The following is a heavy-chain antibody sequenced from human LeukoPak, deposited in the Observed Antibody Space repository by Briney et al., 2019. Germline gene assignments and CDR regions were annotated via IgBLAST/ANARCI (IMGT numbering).Heavy chain of an antibody. D-gene: IGHD1-26*01. J-gene: IGHJ4*02. V-gene: IGHV3-23*01. CDR1: GFTFTSYS. CDR3: ATTLRSGSYYFDS. CDR2: ISGSGDYT. Sequence: GGSLRLSCAASGFTFTSYSMNWVRQAPGKGLEWVSTISGSGDYTYYADSVRGRFTISRDNSKNTLYLQMNSLRVEDTAVYYCATTLRSGSYYFDSWGQGTLVTVSS.